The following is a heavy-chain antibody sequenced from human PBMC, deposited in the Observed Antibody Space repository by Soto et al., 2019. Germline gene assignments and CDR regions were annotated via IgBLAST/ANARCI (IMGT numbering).Heavy chain of an antibody. CDR2: IIPIFGTA. V-gene: IGHV1-69*01. Sequence: QVQLVQSGAEVKKPGSSVKVSCKASGGTFSSYAISWVRQAPGQGLEWMGGIIPIFGTANYAQKFQGRVTITADESTSTAYMGLSSLRSEDTAVYYCASRSQAGIVGATIRDYWGQGTLVTVSS. CDR1: GGTFSSYA. D-gene: IGHD1-26*01. J-gene: IGHJ4*02. CDR3: ASRSQAGIVGATIRDY.